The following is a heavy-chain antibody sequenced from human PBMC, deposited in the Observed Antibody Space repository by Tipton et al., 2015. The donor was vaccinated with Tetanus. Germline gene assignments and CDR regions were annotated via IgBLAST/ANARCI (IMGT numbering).Heavy chain of an antibody. D-gene: IGHD2-21*01. CDR1: GDSIGTYY. CDR3: ARGSWVWSWYLQH. CDR2: FQYSGST. V-gene: IGHV4-59*01. J-gene: IGHJ1*01. Sequence: GLVKPSETLSLTCTVSGDSIGTYYWSWIRQPPGKGLEWIGYFQYSGSTNYNPSLESRVTISGDTSKNQYSLNLRSVTAADTAVYYCARGSWVWSWYLQHWGQGTLVTVSS.